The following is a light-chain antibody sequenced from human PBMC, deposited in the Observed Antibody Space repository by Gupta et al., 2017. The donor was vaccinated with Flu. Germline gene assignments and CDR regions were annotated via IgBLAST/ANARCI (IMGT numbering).Light chain of an antibody. CDR1: SSNSGDYDY. CDR2: EVT. J-gene: IGLJ2*01. Sequence: QSALTQPASMAGSAGQSITMSCTGTSSNSGDYDYVSWYQQHPGKAPKLIIYEVTNGPSGLSNRFSGSKSGNTASLTIFGLQGDDEADYYCSSYTSGGTLVFGGGTKLPVL. CDR3: SSYTSGGTLV. V-gene: IGLV2-14*01.